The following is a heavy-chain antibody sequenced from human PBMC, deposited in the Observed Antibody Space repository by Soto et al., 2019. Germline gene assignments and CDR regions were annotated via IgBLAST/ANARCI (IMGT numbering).Heavy chain of an antibody. Sequence: EVQLLESGGGLVQPGGSLRLSCAASGFTFSSHVMNWVRQAPGKGLEWVAAISGGGGTTYYGDSVAGRFTMSRDNSKNTVYLQMTSLRAEATAVYYCAIGPRAPTPHDYGMDVWGQGTTVTVSS. CDR1: GFTFSSHV. CDR3: AIGPRAPTPHDYGMDV. V-gene: IGHV3-23*01. J-gene: IGHJ6*02. CDR2: ISGGGGTT.